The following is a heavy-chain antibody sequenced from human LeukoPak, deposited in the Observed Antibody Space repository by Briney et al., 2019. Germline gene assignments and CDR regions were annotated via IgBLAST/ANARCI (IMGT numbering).Heavy chain of an antibody. V-gene: IGHV4-39*07. CDR1: GGSISSSSYY. J-gene: IGHJ5*02. CDR3: ARDWNSGIAAAGWFDP. Sequence: PSETLSLTCTVSGGSISSSSYYWGWIRQPPGKGLEWIGSIYYSGSTYYNPSLKSRVTISVDTSKNQFSLKLSSVTAADTAVYYCARDWNSGIAAAGWFDPWGQGTLVTVSS. CDR2: IYYSGST. D-gene: IGHD6-13*01.